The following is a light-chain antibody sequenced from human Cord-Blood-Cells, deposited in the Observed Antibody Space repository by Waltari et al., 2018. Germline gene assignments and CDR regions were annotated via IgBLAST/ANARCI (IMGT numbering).Light chain of an antibody. CDR1: QGISSY. J-gene: IGKJ4*01. Sequence: DIQLTQSPSFLSASVGDRVTITCRASQGISSYLAWYQQKPGKAPKLLIYDASTLQSGVPSRFSGSGSGTEFTLTISSLQPEDFATYYCQQHNSYPLTFGGGTKVEIK. CDR2: DAS. CDR3: QQHNSYPLT. V-gene: IGKV1-9*01.